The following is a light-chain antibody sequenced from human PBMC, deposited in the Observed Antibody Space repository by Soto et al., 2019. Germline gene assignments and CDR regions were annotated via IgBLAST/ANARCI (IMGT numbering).Light chain of an antibody. CDR2: DVS. V-gene: IGLV2-11*01. CDR3: CSYAGRSWV. Sequence: QSALTQPRSVSGSPGQSVTISCTGTSSDVGGYNYVSWYQQHPGKAPKLMIYDVSKGPSGVPDRFAGSKSGNTASLTISGLQDEVEADYYCCSYAGRSWVFGGGTKLTVL. CDR1: SSDVGGYNY. J-gene: IGLJ3*02.